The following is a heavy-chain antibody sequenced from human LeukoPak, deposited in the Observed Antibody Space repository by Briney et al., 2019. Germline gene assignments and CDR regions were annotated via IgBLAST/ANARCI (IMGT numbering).Heavy chain of an antibody. CDR2: VNRDGSET. CDR3: ARDQYDTWSRRGNFDS. CDR1: GFALSSHW. Sequence: SGGSLRLSCAASGFALSSHWMTWVRQVPGRGPEWVANVNRDGSETYYLDSVKGRFTISRDNTKNSLYLQMNSLRAEDTAVFYCARDQYDTWSRRGNFDSWGQGTLVIVSS. D-gene: IGHD3/OR15-3a*01. J-gene: IGHJ4*02. V-gene: IGHV3-7*03.